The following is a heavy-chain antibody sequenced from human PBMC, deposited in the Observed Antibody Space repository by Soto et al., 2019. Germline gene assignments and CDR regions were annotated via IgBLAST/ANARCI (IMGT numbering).Heavy chain of an antibody. Sequence: SQTLSLTCAISGDSVSSNSAAWNWIRQSPSRGLEWLGRTYYRSKWYNDYAVSVKSRITINPDTSKNQFSLQLNSVTPEDTAVYYCARASRGLRDFDWLPHYGMDVWGPGTTVTVSS. CDR3: ARASRGLRDFDWLPHYGMDV. CDR2: TYYRSKWYN. J-gene: IGHJ6*02. CDR1: GDSVSSNSAA. D-gene: IGHD3-9*01. V-gene: IGHV6-1*01.